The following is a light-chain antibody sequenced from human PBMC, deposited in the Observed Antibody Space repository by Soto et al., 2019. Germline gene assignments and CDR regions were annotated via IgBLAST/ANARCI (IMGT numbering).Light chain of an antibody. V-gene: IGKV3-15*01. Sequence: EIVMTQSPATLSVSPGERATLSCRASQSVSSNLAWYQQKPGQAPWLLIYGASTRATGIPARFSGGGSGTEFTLTISSLQSEDFAVYYCQQYNNWPRTFGQGTKVEVK. J-gene: IGKJ1*01. CDR1: QSVSSN. CDR3: QQYNNWPRT. CDR2: GAS.